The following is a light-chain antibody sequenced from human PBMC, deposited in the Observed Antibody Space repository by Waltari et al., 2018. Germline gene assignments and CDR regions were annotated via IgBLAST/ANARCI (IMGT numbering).Light chain of an antibody. V-gene: IGKV1-12*01. CDR2: EAS. Sequence: DIRLTQSPSSLSASVGDRVTITCRASQGISKWLAWYQQRPGKAPKVLIYEASTLQTGVPLRFSGSGSGQDFTLTITSLQPEDFATYYCQQSNSFPRTFGQGTRLDIK. J-gene: IGKJ5*01. CDR1: QGISKW. CDR3: QQSNSFPRT.